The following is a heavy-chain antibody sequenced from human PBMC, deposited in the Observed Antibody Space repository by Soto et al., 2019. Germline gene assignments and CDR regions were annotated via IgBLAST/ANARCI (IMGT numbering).Heavy chain of an antibody. CDR3: ARGAGWLQASWFDP. V-gene: IGHV4-34*01. CDR1: GGSFSGYY. CDR2: INHSGST. Sequence: SETLSLTCAVYGGSFSGYYRSWIRQPPGKGLEWIGEINHSGSTSYNPSLKSGVTISVDTSKNQFSLKLSSVTAADTAVYYCARGAGWLQASWFDPWGQGTRVTLSS. J-gene: IGHJ5*02. D-gene: IGHD5-12*01.